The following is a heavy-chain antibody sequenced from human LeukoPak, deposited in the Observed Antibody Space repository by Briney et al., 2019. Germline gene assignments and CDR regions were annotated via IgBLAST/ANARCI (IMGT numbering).Heavy chain of an antibody. CDR1: EFIFRSYA. CDR3: AKVPYYYGSGSTLFDY. D-gene: IGHD3-10*01. J-gene: IGHJ4*02. Sequence: GGSLRLSCVASEFIFRSYAMSWVRQAPGKGLEWVSGISSSGGRTYYADSVKGRFTISRDNSKNTLYLQMNSLRAEDTAVYYCAKVPYYYGSGSTLFDYWGQGTLVTVSS. V-gene: IGHV3-23*01. CDR2: ISSSGGRT.